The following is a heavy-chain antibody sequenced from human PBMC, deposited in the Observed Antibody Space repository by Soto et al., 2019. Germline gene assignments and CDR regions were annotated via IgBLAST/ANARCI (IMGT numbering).Heavy chain of an antibody. V-gene: IGHV1-18*01. J-gene: IGHJ3*02. Sequence: ASVKVSCKASGYTFTSYGISLVRQAPGQGLEWMGWISAYNGNTNYAQKLQGRVTMTTDTSTSTAYMELRSLRSDDTAVYYCARGGVLRFLEWLGGAFDIWGQGTMVTVSS. CDR1: GYTFTSYG. D-gene: IGHD3-3*01. CDR3: ARGGVLRFLEWLGGAFDI. CDR2: ISAYNGNT.